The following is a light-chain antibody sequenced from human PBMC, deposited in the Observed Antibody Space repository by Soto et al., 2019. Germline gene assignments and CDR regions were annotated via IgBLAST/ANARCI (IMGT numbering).Light chain of an antibody. J-gene: IGKJ1*01. CDR2: GAS. Sequence: IGLTQSPGTLSLSPGERATLSCRATQSVSSSYLAWYQQKPGQAPRLLIYGASSRATGIPDRFSGSGSGTDFTLTISRLEPEDFAVYFCQQYDDWPPTSGQGTRWIS. CDR3: QQYDDWPPT. V-gene: IGKV3-20*01. CDR1: QSVSSSY.